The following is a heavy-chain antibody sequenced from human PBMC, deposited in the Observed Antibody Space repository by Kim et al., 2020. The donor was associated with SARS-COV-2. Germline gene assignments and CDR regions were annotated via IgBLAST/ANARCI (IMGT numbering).Heavy chain of an antibody. CDR2: IKGDGSSI. CDR3: ASDSDLGSYSRMDV. D-gene: IGHD1-26*01. Sequence: GGSLRLSCAASQFTFNYYWMHWVRQAPGEGLVWVSRIKGDGSSITYADSVKGRFTISRDNAKNTLYLQMNSLRAEDTAVYYCASDSDLGSYSRMDVWGQGTTVTVSS. V-gene: IGHV3-74*01. J-gene: IGHJ6*02. CDR1: QFTFNYYW.